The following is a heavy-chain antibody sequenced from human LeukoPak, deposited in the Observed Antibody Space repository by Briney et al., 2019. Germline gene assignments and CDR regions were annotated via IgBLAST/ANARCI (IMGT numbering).Heavy chain of an antibody. D-gene: IGHD1-26*01. CDR1: GYTFTSYV. CDR3: ATSIDPADRGLVGARRQPLDY. V-gene: IGHV1-18*01. J-gene: IGHJ4*02. CDR2: ISAYNGNT. Sequence: GASVKVPSKASGYTFTSYVISWVRQTPGQGLEWMGWISAYNGNTNYAQKLQGRVTMTTDTSTSTAYMVLRSLRSDATAVYYCATSIDPADRGLVGARRQPLDYWGQGTLVSVSS.